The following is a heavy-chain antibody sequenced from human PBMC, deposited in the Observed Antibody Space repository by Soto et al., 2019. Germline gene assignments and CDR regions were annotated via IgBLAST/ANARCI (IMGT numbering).Heavy chain of an antibody. CDR3: AKGQRFESRLDY. J-gene: IGHJ4*02. Sequence: VHLLESGGDLVQPGGSLRLSCAASGFTFSDYTMYWVRQAPGEGLEWVSALTGNADNIYYADSVKGRFTISRDNSKNTLYLQMNSLTIEDTAMYFCAKGQRFESRLDYWGQGTLVTVSS. CDR1: GFTFSDYT. V-gene: IGHV3-23*01. CDR2: LTGNADNI.